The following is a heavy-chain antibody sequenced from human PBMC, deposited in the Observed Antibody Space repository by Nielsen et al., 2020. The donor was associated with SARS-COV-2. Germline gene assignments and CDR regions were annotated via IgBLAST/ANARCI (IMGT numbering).Heavy chain of an antibody. D-gene: IGHD3-9*01. Sequence: GESLKISCAASGFTFSSYAMSWVRQAPGKGLEWVSAISGSGGSTYYADSVKGRFTISRDNSKNTLYLQMNSLRAEDTAVYYCAKSVTGYYSPIDYWGQGTLVTVSS. CDR3: AKSVTGYYSPIDY. J-gene: IGHJ4*02. CDR1: GFTFSSYA. CDR2: ISGSGGST. V-gene: IGHV3-23*01.